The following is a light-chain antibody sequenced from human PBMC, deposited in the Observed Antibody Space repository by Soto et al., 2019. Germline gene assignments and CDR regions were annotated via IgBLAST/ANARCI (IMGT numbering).Light chain of an antibody. V-gene: IGLV2-8*01. CDR3: SSYAGSNNLYV. J-gene: IGLJ1*01. CDR2: XVT. Sequence: SMLTPPRSVSGSPGQTVTIYCTGPNSDLVDYNYVSWFQQHPGKTPKLMTYXVTXXPSGVPDRFSGSQSGNTASLTVSGLQAEDEADYYCSSYAGSNNLYVFGTGTKVTVL. CDR1: NSDLVDYNY.